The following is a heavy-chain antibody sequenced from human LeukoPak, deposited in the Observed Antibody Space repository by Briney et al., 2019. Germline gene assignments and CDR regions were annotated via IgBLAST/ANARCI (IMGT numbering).Heavy chain of an antibody. CDR2: ISSSGSTI. CDR1: GFTFSDYY. V-gene: IGHV3-11*01. J-gene: IGHJ4*02. CDR3: AREGIQLWLRSIDY. Sequence: PGGSLRLSCAASGFTFSDYYMSWIRQAPGKGLEWVSYISSSGSTIYYADSAKGRFTISRDNAKNSLYLQMNSLRAEDTAVYYCAREGIQLWLRSIDYWGQGTLVTVSS. D-gene: IGHD5-18*01.